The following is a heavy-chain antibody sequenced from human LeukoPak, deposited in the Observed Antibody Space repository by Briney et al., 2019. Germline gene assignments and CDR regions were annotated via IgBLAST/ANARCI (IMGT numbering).Heavy chain of an antibody. CDR3: ARRDYYYYMDV. CDR2: IYYSGRT. J-gene: IGHJ6*03. Sequence: GSLRLSCAASGFTVSSNYMSWIRQPPGKGLEWIGNIYYSGRTDYNPSLKSRVTISVDTSKNQFSLKVRSVTAADTAVYYCARRDYYYYMDVWGKGTTVTVSS. V-gene: IGHV4-39*01. CDR1: GFTVSSNY.